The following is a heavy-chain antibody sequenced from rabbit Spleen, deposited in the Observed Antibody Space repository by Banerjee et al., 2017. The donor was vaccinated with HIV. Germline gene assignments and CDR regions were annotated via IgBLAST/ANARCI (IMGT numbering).Heavy chain of an antibody. CDR2: IYAGSTGTT. J-gene: IGHJ4*01. CDR1: GFSFSSSYW. CDR3: ARNFDL. V-gene: IGHV1S45*01. Sequence: QEQLEESGGDLVKPGASLTLTCTASGFSFSSSYWICWVRQAPGKGLEWIGTIYAGSTGTTDYASWAKGRFTISKTSSTTVTLQMTSLTAADTATYFCARNFDLWGQGTLVTVS.